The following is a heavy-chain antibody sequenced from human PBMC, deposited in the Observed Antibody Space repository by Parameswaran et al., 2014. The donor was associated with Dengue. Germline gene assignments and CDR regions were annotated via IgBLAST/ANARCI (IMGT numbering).Heavy chain of an antibody. Sequence: WIRQPPGKALEWLAHIFSNDEKSYSTSLKSRLTISKDTSKSQVVLTMTNMDPVDTATYYCARNPYSSGWYFADYYYGMDVWGQGTTVTVSS. CDR2: IFSNDEK. V-gene: IGHV2-26*01. D-gene: IGHD6-19*01. J-gene: IGHJ6*02. CDR3: ARNPYSSGWYFADYYYGMDV.